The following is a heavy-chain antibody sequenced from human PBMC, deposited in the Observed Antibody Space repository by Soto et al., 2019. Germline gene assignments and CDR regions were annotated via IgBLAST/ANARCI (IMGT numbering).Heavy chain of an antibody. CDR2: IWYDGSNK. D-gene: IGHD3-3*01. Sequence: PGGSLRLSCAASGLTFSSYGMHWVRQAPGKGLEWVAVIWYDGSNKYYADSVKGRFTISRDNSKNTLYLQMNSLRAEDTAVYYCARDLNEASTYYDFWYGMDVWGQGTTVTVSS. J-gene: IGHJ6*02. CDR1: GLTFSSYG. V-gene: IGHV3-33*01. CDR3: ARDLNEASTYYDFWYGMDV.